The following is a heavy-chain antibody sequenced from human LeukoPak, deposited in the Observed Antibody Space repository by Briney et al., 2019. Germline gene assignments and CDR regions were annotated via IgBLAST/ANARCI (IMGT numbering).Heavy chain of an antibody. CDR1: GFTFSSYA. D-gene: IGHD3-3*01. CDR2: ISGSGGST. Sequence: GGSLRLSCAASGFTFSSYAMSWVRQAPGKGPEWVSAISGSGGSTYYADSVKGRFTISRDNSKNTLYLQMNSLRAEYTAVYYCAKDGNYDFWSGYYSMYFVYWGQGTLVTVSS. CDR3: AKDGNYDFWSGYYSMYFVY. V-gene: IGHV3-23*01. J-gene: IGHJ4*02.